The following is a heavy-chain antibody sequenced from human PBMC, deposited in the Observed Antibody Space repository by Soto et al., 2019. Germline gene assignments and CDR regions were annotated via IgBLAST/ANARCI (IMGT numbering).Heavy chain of an antibody. CDR2: ISAYNGNT. D-gene: IGHD3-16*01. V-gene: IGHV1-18*01. Sequence: ASVKVSCKASGYTFTSYGISWVRQAPGQGLEWMGWISAYNGNTNYAQKLQGRVTMTTDTSTSTAYMELRSLRSDDTAVYYCARGFSGPQGDLPFQHWGQGTLVTVSS. CDR1: GYTFTSYG. J-gene: IGHJ1*01. CDR3: ARGFSGPQGDLPFQH.